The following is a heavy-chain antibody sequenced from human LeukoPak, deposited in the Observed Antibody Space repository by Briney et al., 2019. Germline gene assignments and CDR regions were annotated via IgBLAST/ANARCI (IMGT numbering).Heavy chain of an antibody. CDR1: GGSISSYY. CDR3: ARVDFWSGYYPLYYYYMDV. D-gene: IGHD3-3*01. CDR2: IYYSGST. J-gene: IGHJ6*03. V-gene: IGHV4-59*01. Sequence: PSETLSLTCTVSGGSISSYYWSWIRQPPGEGLEWIGYIYYSGSTNYNPSLKSRVTISVDTSMNQFSLKLSSVTAADTAVYYCARVDFWSGYYPLYYYYMDVWGKGTTVTVSS.